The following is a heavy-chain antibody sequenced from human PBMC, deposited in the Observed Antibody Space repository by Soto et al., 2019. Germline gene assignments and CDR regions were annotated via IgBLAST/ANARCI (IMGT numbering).Heavy chain of an antibody. CDR2: ISYDGSNK. V-gene: IGHV3-30*18. CDR3: AKAVPPFVVVTASDY. D-gene: IGHD2-21*02. CDR1: GFTFRHFG. Sequence: QVQLVEPGGGVVQPGRSLRLSCAASGFTFRHFGMHWVRQAPGKGLERVAVISYDGSNKYYADSVKGRFTISRDNSKNTLYLQINSLRAEDTAVYYCAKAVPPFVVVTASDYWGQGTLVTVAS. J-gene: IGHJ4*02.